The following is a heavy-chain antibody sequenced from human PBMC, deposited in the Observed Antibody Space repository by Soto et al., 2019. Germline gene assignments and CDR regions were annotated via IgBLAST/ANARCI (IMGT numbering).Heavy chain of an antibody. Sequence: SETLSLTCTVSGGSITGGSISSTTYYWGWMRQPPGKGLEWIASFFIGGNTYYNPSLKSRVTISVDTSKNQFSLKLSSVTAADTAVYYCARTSHGGGYSYVLGSFSFFDYWGQGTLVT. CDR1: GGSITGGSISSTTYY. CDR2: FFIGGNT. V-gene: IGHV4-39*07. J-gene: IGHJ4*02. D-gene: IGHD5-18*01. CDR3: ARTSHGGGYSYVLGSFSFFDY.